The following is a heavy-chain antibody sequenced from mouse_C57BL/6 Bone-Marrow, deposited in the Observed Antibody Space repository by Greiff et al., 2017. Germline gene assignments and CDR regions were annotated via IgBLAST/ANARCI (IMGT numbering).Heavy chain of an antibody. D-gene: IGHD1-1*01. CDR3: ARPYYYGSSWGFDV. J-gene: IGHJ1*03. CDR2: IDPANGNT. CDR1: GFNIKNTY. V-gene: IGHV14-3*01. Sequence: VQLKESVAELVRPGASVKLSCTASGFNIKNTYMHWVKQRPEQGLEWIGRIDPANGNTKYAPKFQGKAPITADTSSNTAYLQLSSLTSEDTAIYYCARPYYYGSSWGFDVWGTGTTVTVSS.